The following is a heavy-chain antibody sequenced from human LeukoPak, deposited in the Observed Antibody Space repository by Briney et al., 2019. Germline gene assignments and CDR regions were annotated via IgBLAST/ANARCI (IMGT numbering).Heavy chain of an antibody. D-gene: IGHD2-8*01. CDR3: AREGAPSNALDY. V-gene: IGHV3-33*01. CDR1: GFTFSSYG. CDR2: IWYDGSNK. Sequence: GGSLRLSCAASGFTFSSYGMHWVRQAPGKGLEWVAVIWYDGSNKYYADSVKSRFTISRDNSKNTLYLQMNSLRAEDTAVYYCAREGAPSNALDYWGQGTLVTVSS. J-gene: IGHJ4*02.